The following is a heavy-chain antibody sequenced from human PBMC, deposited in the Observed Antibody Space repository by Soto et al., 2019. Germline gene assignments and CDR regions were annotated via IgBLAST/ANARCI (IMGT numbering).Heavy chain of an antibody. CDR1: GGSISSYY. J-gene: IGHJ6*02. CDR3: ARLSNYYYYGMDV. V-gene: IGHV4-59*08. CDR2: IYYSGST. D-gene: IGHD6-13*01. Sequence: SETLSLTCTVSGGSISSYYWSWIRQPPGKGLEWIGYIYYSGSTNYNPSLKSRVTISVDTSKNQFSLKLSSVTAADTAVYYCARLSNYYYYGMDVWGQGTTVTVSS.